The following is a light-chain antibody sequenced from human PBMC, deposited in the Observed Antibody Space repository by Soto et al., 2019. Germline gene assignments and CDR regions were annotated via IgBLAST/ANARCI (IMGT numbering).Light chain of an antibody. J-gene: IGKJ4*01. CDR1: QSISSW. CDR3: QQYHTWPIT. V-gene: IGKV1-5*01. Sequence: DIQMTQSPSTLSASVGDRVTITCRASQSISSWLAWYQQKPGKAPKLLIYDASTGATGIPARFSGSGSGTEFTLTISSLQSEDCAIYYCQQYHTWPITFGGGTKVDIK. CDR2: DAS.